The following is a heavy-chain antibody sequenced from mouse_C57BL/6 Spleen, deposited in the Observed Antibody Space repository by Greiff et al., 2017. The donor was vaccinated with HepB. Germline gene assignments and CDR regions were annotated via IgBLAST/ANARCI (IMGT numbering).Heavy chain of an antibody. D-gene: IGHD2-4*01. CDR2: IYPGDGDT. CDR1: GYAFSSSW. CDR3: ARWDYDYDADY. J-gene: IGHJ4*01. Sequence: VKLQQSGPELVKPGASVKISCKASGYAFSSSWMNWVKQRPGKGLEWIGRIYPGDGDTNYNGKFKGKATLTADKSSSTAYMQLSSLTSEDSAVYFCARWDYDYDADYWGQGTSVTVSS. V-gene: IGHV1-82*01.